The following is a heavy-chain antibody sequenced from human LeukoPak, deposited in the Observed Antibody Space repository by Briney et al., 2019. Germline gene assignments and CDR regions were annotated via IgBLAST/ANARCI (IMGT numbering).Heavy chain of an antibody. D-gene: IGHD2-21*02. V-gene: IGHV3-48*03. CDR3: ARERAACGGDCNDY. J-gene: IGHJ4*02. Sequence: GGSLRLSCAASGFTFSGYEMNWVRQAPGKGLEWISYISSSVSDIFYADSVKGRFTISRDNAKNSLYLQMNSLRVEDTAVYYCARERAACGGDCNDYWGQGTLVTVSS. CDR2: ISSSVSDI. CDR1: GFTFSGYE.